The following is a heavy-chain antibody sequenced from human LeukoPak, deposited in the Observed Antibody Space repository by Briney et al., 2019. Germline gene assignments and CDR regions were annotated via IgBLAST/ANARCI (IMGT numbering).Heavy chain of an antibody. Sequence: ASVKVSCKASGYTFTSYDINWVRQATGQGLEWMGWMNPNSGNTGYAQKFQGGVTMTRNTSISTAYMELSSLRSEDTAVYYCARKGLGWLRFEGYYYGMDVWGQGTTVTVSS. CDR1: GYTFTSYD. V-gene: IGHV1-8*01. CDR3: ARKGLGWLRFEGYYYGMDV. J-gene: IGHJ6*02. CDR2: MNPNSGNT. D-gene: IGHD5-12*01.